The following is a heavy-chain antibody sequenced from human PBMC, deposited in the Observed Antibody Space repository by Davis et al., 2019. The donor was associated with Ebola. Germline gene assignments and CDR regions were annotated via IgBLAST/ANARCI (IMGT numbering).Heavy chain of an antibody. CDR1: GGSISSGDYY. CDR2: IYYSGST. CDR3: ARDRGDNYYDSSGYFAFDI. Sequence: LRLSCTVSGGSISSGDYYWSWIRQPPGKGLEWIGYIYYSGSTYYNPSLKSRVTISVDTSKNQFSLKLSSVTAADTAVYYCARDRGDNYYDSSGYFAFDIWGQGTMVTVSS. V-gene: IGHV4-30-4*01. D-gene: IGHD3-22*01. J-gene: IGHJ3*02.